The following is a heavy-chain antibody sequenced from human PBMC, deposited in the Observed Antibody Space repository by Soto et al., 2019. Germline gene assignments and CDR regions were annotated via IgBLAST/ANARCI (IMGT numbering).Heavy chain of an antibody. V-gene: IGHV3-30*18. Sequence: LRLSCAASGFTFSSYAMHWVRQAPGKGLQWLAMTSYDGINTYYADSVKGRFTISRDNSKNMLYLQMNSLRAEDTAVYFCAKDRDYHATTIGYWGQGTLVTVS. D-gene: IGHD1-1*01. CDR1: GFTFSSYA. CDR3: AKDRDYHATTIGY. CDR2: TSYDGINT. J-gene: IGHJ4*02.